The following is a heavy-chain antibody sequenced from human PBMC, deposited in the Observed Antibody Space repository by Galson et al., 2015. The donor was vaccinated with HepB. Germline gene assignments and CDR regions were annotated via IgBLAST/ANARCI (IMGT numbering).Heavy chain of an antibody. Sequence: CAISGDSVSSNSAAWNWIRQSPSRGLEWLGRTYDRFKWYYDYAVSVKSRITINPDISKNQFSLQLNSVTPEDTAVYYCARNVYYDTSGYYYKPGWIDPWGQGTLVTVSS. D-gene: IGHD3-22*01. J-gene: IGHJ5*02. CDR2: TYDRFKWYY. CDR1: GDSVSSNSAA. V-gene: IGHV6-1*01. CDR3: ARNVYYDTSGYYYKPGWIDP.